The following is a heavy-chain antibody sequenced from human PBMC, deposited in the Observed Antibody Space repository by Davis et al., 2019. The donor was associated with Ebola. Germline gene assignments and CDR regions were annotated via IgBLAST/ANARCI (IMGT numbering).Heavy chain of an antibody. CDR3: ATVRYDLGQAY. V-gene: IGHV3-7*03. D-gene: IGHD1-14*01. CDR2: INQDAREI. J-gene: IGHJ4*02. Sequence: GGSLRLSCAASGFTFSSYAMSWVRQAPGKGLEWVANINQDAREINYVDSVRGRFTISRDNAKNSLYLQMNSLRVDDTAVYYCATVRYDLGQAYWGQGTLVTVSS. CDR1: GFTFSSYA.